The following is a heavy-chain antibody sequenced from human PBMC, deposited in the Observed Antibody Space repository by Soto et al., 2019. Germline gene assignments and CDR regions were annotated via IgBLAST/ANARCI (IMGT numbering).Heavy chain of an antibody. CDR1: GFTFSSYW. V-gene: IGHV3-7*01. CDR2: IKQDGSEK. Sequence: GGSLRLSCAASGFTFSSYWMSWVRQAPGKGLEWVANIKQDGSEKYYVDSVKGRFTISRDNAKNSLYLQMNSLRAEDTAVYYCAREGLENDFLSGYYLTGMDVWGQGTTVTVS. J-gene: IGHJ6*02. D-gene: IGHD3-3*01. CDR3: AREGLENDFLSGYYLTGMDV.